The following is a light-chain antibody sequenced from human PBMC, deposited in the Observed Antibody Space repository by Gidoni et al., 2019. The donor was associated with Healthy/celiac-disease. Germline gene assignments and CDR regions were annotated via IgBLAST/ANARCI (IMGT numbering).Light chain of an antibody. J-gene: IGKJ2*01. CDR2: WAS. Sequence: DIVMTQPPDSLAVSLGERATINCKSSQSVLYITNNKNYLSWYQQKPGQSPKLLLYWASTRGSGVPDRFSGSGSGTDFTLPISSLQAEDVAVYYCQQYYSTPYTFXQXTKLEIK. CDR1: QSVLYITNNKNY. V-gene: IGKV4-1*01. CDR3: QQYYSTPYT.